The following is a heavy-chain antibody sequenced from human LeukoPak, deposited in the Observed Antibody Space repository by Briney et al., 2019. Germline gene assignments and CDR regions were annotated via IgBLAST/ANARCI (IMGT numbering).Heavy chain of an antibody. CDR3: ARVSMIVVVIDY. V-gene: IGHV3-53*01. Sequence: GGSRRLSVAASGFTVSSNYMSGVRQAPGKGLEWVSVIYSGGRTYYADSVKGRFTISRDNSKNTLYLQMNSLRAEDTAVYYCARVSMIVVVIDYWGQGTLVTVSS. D-gene: IGHD3-22*01. CDR1: GFTVSSNY. CDR2: IYSGGRT. J-gene: IGHJ4*02.